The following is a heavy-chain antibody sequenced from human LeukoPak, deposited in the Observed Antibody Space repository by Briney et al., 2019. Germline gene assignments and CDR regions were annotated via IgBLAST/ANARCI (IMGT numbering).Heavy chain of an antibody. CDR1: GGSINSSYW. D-gene: IGHD5-18*01. CDR3: ARGKSLTRIHPYGHFDL. V-gene: IGHV4-4*02. Sequence: SETLSLTCAVSGGSINSSYWWNRVRQPPGKGLEWIGEIYHTGVTNYNSSLKNRVIISVDKSKNQFSLKLRSVNAADTAVYFCARGKSLTRIHPYGHFDLWGRGTLVTVSS. CDR2: IYHTGVT. J-gene: IGHJ2*01.